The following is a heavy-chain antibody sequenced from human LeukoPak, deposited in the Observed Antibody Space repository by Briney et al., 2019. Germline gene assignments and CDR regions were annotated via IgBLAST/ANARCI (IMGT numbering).Heavy chain of an antibody. CDR2: IYTSGST. J-gene: IGHJ4*02. CDR1: GGSISSYY. CDR3: ARDQYYYDSSGYSTLDY. V-gene: IGHV4-4*07. D-gene: IGHD3-22*01. Sequence: SETLSLTCTVSGGSISSYYWSWIRQPAGKGLEWIGRIYTSGSTNYNPSLKSRVTMSVDTSKNQFSLKLSSETAADTAVYYCARDQYYYDSSGYSTLDYWGQGTLVTVSS.